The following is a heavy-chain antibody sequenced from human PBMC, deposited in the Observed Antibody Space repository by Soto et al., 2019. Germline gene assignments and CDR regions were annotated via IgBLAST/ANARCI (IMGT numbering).Heavy chain of an antibody. Sequence: ASVKVCCKASGYTFTGYYMHWVRHAPGQGLEWMGWINPNSGGTNYAQKFQGWVTMTRDTSISTDYMELSRLRSDETAVYYCARGYLRGAYSSSSKSIAAAAEGIDYWGQGTLVTVSS. CDR3: ARGYLRGAYSSSSKSIAAAAEGIDY. V-gene: IGHV1-2*04. CDR1: GYTFTGYY. D-gene: IGHD6-6*01. CDR2: INPNSGGT. J-gene: IGHJ4*02.